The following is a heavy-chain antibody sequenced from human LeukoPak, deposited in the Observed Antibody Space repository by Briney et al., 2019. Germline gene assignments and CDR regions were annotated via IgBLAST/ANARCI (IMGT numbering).Heavy chain of an antibody. J-gene: IGHJ4*02. CDR3: ARSSMFRGVTVDY. Sequence: SETLSLTCTVSGGSINSSSYYWGWIRQPPGEALEWIGSIYHSGYTYYNPSLKSRVTISVDTSKSQFSLKLSSVTAADTAVYYCARSSMFRGVTVDYWGQGTLITVSS. CDR2: IYHSGYT. V-gene: IGHV4-39*01. CDR1: GGSINSSSYY. D-gene: IGHD3-10*01.